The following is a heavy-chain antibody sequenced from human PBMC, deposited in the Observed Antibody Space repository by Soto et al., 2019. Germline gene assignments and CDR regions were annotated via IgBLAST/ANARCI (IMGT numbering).Heavy chain of an antibody. J-gene: IGHJ4*02. CDR3: ARERSSSCYNGILYFDS. Sequence: QVQLVQSGAEVRKPGSSVKVSCKASGGTFTTYDISWVRQAPGQGLEWMGGIIPLFDATKYAQKFQGRVTITADKSTGTAYMEWIRLRSEDQAMYYCARERSSSCYNGILYFDSWGQGALVTVSS. V-gene: IGHV1-69*06. CDR2: IIPLFDAT. CDR1: GGTFTTYD. D-gene: IGHD2-15*01.